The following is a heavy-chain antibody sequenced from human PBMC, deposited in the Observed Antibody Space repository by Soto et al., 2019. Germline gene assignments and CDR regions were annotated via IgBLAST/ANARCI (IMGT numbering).Heavy chain of an antibody. CDR2: IVVASGRT. CDR3: SADHTHTAIGWPV. Sequence: GASVKVSCKASGFDFGSFGIQFLRQTRGRGLEWIGWIVVASGRTNYARQFQGRVAFSRDMSSTTAYMDLYDLKSDDTAVYFCSADHTHTAIGWPVWGQGTTVTVSS. CDR1: GFDFGSFG. J-gene: IGHJ6*02. V-gene: IGHV1-58*02.